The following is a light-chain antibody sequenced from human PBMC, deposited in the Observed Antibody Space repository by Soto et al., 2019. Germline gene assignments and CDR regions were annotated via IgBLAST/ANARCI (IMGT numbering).Light chain of an antibody. Sequence: EIVMTQSPATLSVSPGERATLSCRASQSVCTYLAWYHHKPGQAPRPLSSDASTRATGIPARFSGSGSGTEFTLTISSLQSEDFAVYYCKQYHNWRPFTFGQGTRLEIK. CDR1: QSVCTY. CDR2: DAS. V-gene: IGKV3-15*01. CDR3: KQYHNWRPFT. J-gene: IGKJ5*01.